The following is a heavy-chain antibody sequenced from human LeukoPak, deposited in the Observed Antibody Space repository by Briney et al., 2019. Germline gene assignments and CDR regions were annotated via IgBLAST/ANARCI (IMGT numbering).Heavy chain of an antibody. CDR1: GFTVSSKY. CDR2: IYSGGST. CDR3: ARAGYGSGWPIDY. J-gene: IGHJ4*02. Sequence: GGSLRLSCAASGFTVSSKYMSWVRQAPGKGLEWVSVIYSGGSTYYADSVKGRFTISRDNSKNTLYLQMNSLRAEDTAVYYCARAGYGSGWPIDYWGQGTLVTVSS. V-gene: IGHV3-53*01. D-gene: IGHD6-19*01.